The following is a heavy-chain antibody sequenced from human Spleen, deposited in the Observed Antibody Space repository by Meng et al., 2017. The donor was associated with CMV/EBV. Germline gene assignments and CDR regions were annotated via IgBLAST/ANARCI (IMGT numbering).Heavy chain of an antibody. J-gene: IGHJ4*02. V-gene: IGHV3-20*03. D-gene: IGHD3-3*01. CDR1: GFTFDNYG. Sequence: AYGFTFDNYGMIWVRQTPGKGLEWVSATNWNGETTSYADSVKGRFTISRDNAKNSLYLEMNNLRAEDTAFYYCARVLYDLWTGYFDNWGQGSLVTVSS. CDR3: ARVLYDLWTGYFDN. CDR2: TNWNGETT.